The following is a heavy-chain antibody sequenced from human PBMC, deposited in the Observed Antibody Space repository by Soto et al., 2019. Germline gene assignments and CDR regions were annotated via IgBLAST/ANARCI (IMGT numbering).Heavy chain of an antibody. J-gene: IGHJ4*02. D-gene: IGHD5-12*01. CDR3: ARGRDGYNSKSPYYFDY. V-gene: IGHV4-30-2*01. CDR2: IYHSGST. Sequence: PSETLSLTCAVSGGSISSGGYSWSWIRQPPGKGLEWIGYIYHSGSTYYNPSLKSRVTISVDRSENQFSLKLSSVTAADTAVYYCARGRDGYNSKSPYYFDYWGQGTLVTVSS. CDR1: GGSISSGGYS.